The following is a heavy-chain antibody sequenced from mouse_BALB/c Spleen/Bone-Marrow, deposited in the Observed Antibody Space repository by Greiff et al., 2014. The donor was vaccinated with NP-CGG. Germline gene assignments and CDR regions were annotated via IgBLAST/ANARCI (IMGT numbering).Heavy chain of an antibody. V-gene: IGHV3-8*02. CDR3: ARYDGYYFDY. CDR2: VSYSGGT. D-gene: IGHD1-1*01. J-gene: IGHJ2*01. Sequence: EVQVVESGPSLVKPSQTLSLTCSVTGDSITSGYWNWIRKFPGNKLEYMGYVSYSGGTYYDPSLKSRISITRDTSKNQFYLQLNSVTTEDTATYYCARYDGYYFDYWGQGTTLTVSS. CDR1: GDSITSGY.